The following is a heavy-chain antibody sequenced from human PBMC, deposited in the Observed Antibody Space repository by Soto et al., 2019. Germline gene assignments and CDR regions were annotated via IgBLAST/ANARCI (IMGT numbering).Heavy chain of an antibody. J-gene: IGHJ4*02. V-gene: IGHV3-23*01. CDR2: ISGSGGST. D-gene: IGHD1-26*01. CDR3: ASKRQASWDDY. Sequence: GGSLRLSCAASGFTFSSYAMSWVRQAPGKGLEWVSAISGSGGSTYYADPVKGRFTISRDNSKNTLYLQMNSLRAEDTAVYYCASKRQASWDDYWGQGTLVTVSS. CDR1: GFTFSSYA.